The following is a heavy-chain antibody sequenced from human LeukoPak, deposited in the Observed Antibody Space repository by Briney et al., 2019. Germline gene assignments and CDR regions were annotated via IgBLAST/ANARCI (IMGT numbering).Heavy chain of an antibody. D-gene: IGHD6-13*01. CDR3: ARADSSWYFFDY. V-gene: IGHV4-39*07. J-gene: IGHJ4*02. CDR1: GDSITSSSYY. Sequence: SETLSLTCTVSGDSITSSSYYWGWIRQPPGKGLEWIGTMYYTGTIYYNPSLKSRVTISVDTSKNQFSLSLSSVTAADTAVYYCARADSSWYFFDYWGQGTLVTVSS. CDR2: MYYTGTI.